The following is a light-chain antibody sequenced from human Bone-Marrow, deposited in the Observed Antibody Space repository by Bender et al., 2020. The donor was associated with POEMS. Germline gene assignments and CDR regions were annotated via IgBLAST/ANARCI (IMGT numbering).Light chain of an antibody. V-gene: IGLV8-61*01. CDR2: NTN. J-gene: IGLJ3*02. CDR3: VLFMGIGQGYWV. CDR1: SASVTSHHF. Sequence: EPSFSVSPGGTVTLTCGLRSASVTSHHFPNWYRQTPGQAPRTLIYNTNTRSPGVPDRFSGSILGNKAALTITGAQADDESDYYCVLFMGIGQGYWVFGGGTKLTVV.